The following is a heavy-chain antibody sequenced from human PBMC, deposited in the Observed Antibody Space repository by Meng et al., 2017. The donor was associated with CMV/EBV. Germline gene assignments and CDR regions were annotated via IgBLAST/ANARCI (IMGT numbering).Heavy chain of an antibody. J-gene: IGHJ4*02. V-gene: IGHV3-23*01. CDR3: AKEPSSWYRPSFDY. CDR2: ISGSGTST. CDR1: GFTFSTYA. D-gene: IGHD6-13*01. Sequence: GESLKISCAASGFTFSTYAMSWVRQAPGKGLEWVSAISGSGTSTYYADSVKGRFTISRDNSKNTLYLQMNSLGVEDTAVYYCAKEPSSWYRPSFDYWGQGTLVTVSS.